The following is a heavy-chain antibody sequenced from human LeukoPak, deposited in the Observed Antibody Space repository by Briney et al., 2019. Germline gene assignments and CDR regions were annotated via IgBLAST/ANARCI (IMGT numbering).Heavy chain of an antibody. D-gene: IGHD6-13*01. CDR3: ARGSSSWYLDY. J-gene: IGHJ4*02. CDR1: GFTFSSYW. CDR2: INSDGSST. Sequence: GGSLRLSCAASGFTFSSYWMHWVRQAPGKGLVWVSRINSDGSSTSYADSVKGRFTISRDNAKNTLYLQMNSLRAEDTAVYYCARGSSSWYLDYWGQRTLVTVSS. V-gene: IGHV3-74*01.